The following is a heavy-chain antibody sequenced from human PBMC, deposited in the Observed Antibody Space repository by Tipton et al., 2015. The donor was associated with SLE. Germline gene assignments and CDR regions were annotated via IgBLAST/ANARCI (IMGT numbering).Heavy chain of an antibody. CDR3: ARDTVGWYSGAFDI. D-gene: IGHD4-23*01. CDR1: GGSISSYY. CDR2: IDTSGCT. V-gene: IGHV4-4*07. J-gene: IGHJ3*02. Sequence: TLSLTCTVSGGSISSYYWSWIRQPAGKGLEWVGRIDTSGCTNYHPSLKSRVTISVDTSKNQSSLKLSSVTAAGTAVYYCARDTVGWYSGAFDIWGQGTMVTVSS.